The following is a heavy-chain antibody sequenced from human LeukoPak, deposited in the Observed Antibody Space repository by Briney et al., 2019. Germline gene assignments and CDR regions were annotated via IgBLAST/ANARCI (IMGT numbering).Heavy chain of an antibody. J-gene: IGHJ5*02. CDR1: GFTFSSYW. CDR2: INTDGSST. Sequence: GGSLRLSCAASGFTFSSYWMHWVRQAPGKGLVWVSRINTDGSSTSYADSVKGRFTISRDNSKNTLYLQMNSLRAEDTAVYYCARESGIAAALDLWGQGTLVTVSS. CDR3: ARESGIAAALDL. D-gene: IGHD6-13*01. V-gene: IGHV3-74*01.